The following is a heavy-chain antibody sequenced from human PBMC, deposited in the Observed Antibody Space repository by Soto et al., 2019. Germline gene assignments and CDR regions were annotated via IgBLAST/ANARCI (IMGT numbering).Heavy chain of an antibody. CDR3: EKGQNSRTYRFYFDY. D-gene: IGHD1-26*01. CDR1: GITLSSYA. CDR2: ISASGGST. Sequence: GGSLRLSCAASGITLSSYARSWVRQAPGKGPEWVSGISASGGSTSYADSVKGRFTISRYNSKNTLYLQMNSLRADDTAVYHCEKGQNSRTYRFYFDYWGQGALVTAPQ. J-gene: IGHJ4*02. V-gene: IGHV3-23*01.